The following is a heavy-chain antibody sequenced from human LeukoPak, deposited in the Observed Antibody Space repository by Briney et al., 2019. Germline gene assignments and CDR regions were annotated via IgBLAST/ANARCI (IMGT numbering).Heavy chain of an antibody. CDR2: IYYSGST. D-gene: IGHD3-16*02. CDR3: ARGGYDYVWGSYRPLDY. CDR1: GGSISNYY. Sequence: SETLSLTCTVSGGSISNYYWSWIRQPPGKGLEWIGYIYYSGSTKYNPSLKSRVTISVDTSKNQFSLRLSSVTAADTAVYYCARGGYDYVWGSYRPLDYWGQGTLVTVSS. J-gene: IGHJ4*02. V-gene: IGHV4-59*01.